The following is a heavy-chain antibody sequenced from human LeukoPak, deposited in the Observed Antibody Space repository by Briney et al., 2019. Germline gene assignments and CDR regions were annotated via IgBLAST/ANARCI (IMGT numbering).Heavy chain of an antibody. CDR1: GGSISSYY. CDR3: AKGGWSLDI. CDR2: IYTSGNT. Sequence: SETLSLTCTVSGGSISSYYWSWIRQPAGKGLEWIGRIYTSGNTDYNPSLRSRLTMSVDTSKNQFSLKLTSVTAADTALYYCAKGGWSLDIWGQGTMVTVSS. J-gene: IGHJ3*02. V-gene: IGHV4-4*07. D-gene: IGHD5-12*01.